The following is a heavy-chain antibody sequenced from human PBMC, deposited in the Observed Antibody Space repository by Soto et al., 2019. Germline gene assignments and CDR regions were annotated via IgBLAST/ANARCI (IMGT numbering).Heavy chain of an antibody. CDR1: GSKVSNYW. V-gene: IGHV5-51*01. CDR3: ARGHNRDYSTLTYFDY. CDR2: IHPSESDT. D-gene: IGHD4-17*01. Sequence: GASAEISSGGSGSKVSNYWMGWVRQKSGKGLEWMGLIHPSESDTRYSPAFDGQVTIAADRSISRAYLRWNSLKASDTAMYFCARGHNRDYSTLTYFDYLGKGTRVIVSS. J-gene: IGHJ4*02.